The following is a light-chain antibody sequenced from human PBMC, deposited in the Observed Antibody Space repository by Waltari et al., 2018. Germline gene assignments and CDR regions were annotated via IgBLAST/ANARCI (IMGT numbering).Light chain of an antibody. Sequence: QSALTQPASVSGSPGQSITISCTGTRSDVGRYNYVAWYQQYPGEAPKLMISEVSNRASGISNRFSGSKSGNTASLTISGLQAEDEAYYYCSSYTGRSTLLYVFGTGTKVTVL. J-gene: IGLJ1*01. CDR2: EVS. V-gene: IGLV2-14*01. CDR3: SSYTGRSTLLYV. CDR1: RSDVGRYNY.